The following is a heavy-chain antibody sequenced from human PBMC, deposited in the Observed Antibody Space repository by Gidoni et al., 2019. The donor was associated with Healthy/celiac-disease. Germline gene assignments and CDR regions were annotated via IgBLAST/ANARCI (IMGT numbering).Heavy chain of an antibody. CDR3: TRTLNFGVVIMAGNY. J-gene: IGHJ4*02. D-gene: IGHD3-3*01. CDR2: IRSKAYGGTT. Sequence: EVQLVESGGGLVKPGRSLRLSCTASGFPFGVYAMRWFRQAPGKGVEWVGFIRSKAYGGTTEYAASVKGRFTISRDDSKSIAYLQMNSLNTEDTAVYYCTRTLNFGVVIMAGNYWGQGTLVTVSS. CDR1: GFPFGVYA. V-gene: IGHV3-49*05.